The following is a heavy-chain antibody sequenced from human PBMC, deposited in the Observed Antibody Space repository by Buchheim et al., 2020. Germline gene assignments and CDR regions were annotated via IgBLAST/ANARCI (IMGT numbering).Heavy chain of an antibody. D-gene: IGHD3-10*01. V-gene: IGHV3-21*01. CDR2: ISSSSSYI. CDR1: GFTFSSYS. CDR3: ARGMVRGVMFHYYYYYGMDV. Sequence: EVQLVESGGGLVKPGGSLRLSCAASGFTFSSYSMNWVRQAPGKGLEWVSSISSSSSYIYYADSVKGRFTISRDNAKNSLYQQMNSLRAEDTAVYYCARGMVRGVMFHYYYYYGMDVWGQGTT. J-gene: IGHJ6*02.